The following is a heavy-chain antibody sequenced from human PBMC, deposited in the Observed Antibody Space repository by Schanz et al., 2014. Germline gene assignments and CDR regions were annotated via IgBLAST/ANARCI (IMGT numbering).Heavy chain of an antibody. Sequence: EVQLVESGGGLIQPGGSLRLSCAASGFGFSSYSMNWVRQAPGKGLEWVSYIGNGGVTIYYADSVKGRFTMSRDNAKNSLFLQMNSLRPEDTAVYYCARGRVLESWGQGTLVTVSS. CDR3: ARGRVLES. D-gene: IGHD1-1*01. J-gene: IGHJ5*02. CDR2: IGNGGVTI. V-gene: IGHV3-48*04. CDR1: GFGFSSYS.